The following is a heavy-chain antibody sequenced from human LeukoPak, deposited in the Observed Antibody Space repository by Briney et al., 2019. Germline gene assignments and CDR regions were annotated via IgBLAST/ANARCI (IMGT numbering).Heavy chain of an antibody. D-gene: IGHD3-16*01. CDR1: GDSVSSNSAA. J-gene: IGHJ4*02. Sequence: SQTLSLTCAISGDSVSSNSAAWNWIRQSPSRGLVWLGRTYYRSKWYKDYAVSVKSRITINTDTSKNQFYLQLKSVTPEDTAVYYCARYRLALGYFDYWGQGTLVTVSS. CDR3: ARYRLALGYFDY. CDR2: TYYRSKWYK. V-gene: IGHV6-1*01.